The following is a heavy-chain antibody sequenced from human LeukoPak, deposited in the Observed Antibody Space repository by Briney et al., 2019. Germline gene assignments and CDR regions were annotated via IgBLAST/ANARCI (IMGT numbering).Heavy chain of an antibody. CDR1: GGSISSSSYY. D-gene: IGHD1-26*01. V-gene: IGHV4-39*02. J-gene: IGHJ4*02. CDR3: AREGGLVGYYFDY. CDR2: IYYSGST. Sequence: PSETLSLTCTVSGGSISSSSYYWGWIRQPPGKGLEWIGSIYYSGSTYYNPSLKSPVTISVDTSKNQFSLKLSSVTAADTAVYYCAREGGLVGYYFDYWGQGTLVTVSS.